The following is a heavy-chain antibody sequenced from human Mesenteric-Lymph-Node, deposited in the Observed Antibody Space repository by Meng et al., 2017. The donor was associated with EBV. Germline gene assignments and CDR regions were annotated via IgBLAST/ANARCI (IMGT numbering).Heavy chain of an antibody. Sequence: QVQLQQSGPGLVKPSXXLSLTXAISGDSVSSNSAAWNWLRQSPSRGLEWLGRTYYRSKWYNDYAVSVKSRITINPDTSKNQFSLQLNSVTPEDTAVYYCASSRPLAGNWNYHYWGQGTMVTVSS. V-gene: IGHV6-1*01. D-gene: IGHD1-7*01. CDR3: ASSRPLAGNWNYHY. J-gene: IGHJ4*02. CDR2: TYYRSKWYN. CDR1: GDSVSSNSAA.